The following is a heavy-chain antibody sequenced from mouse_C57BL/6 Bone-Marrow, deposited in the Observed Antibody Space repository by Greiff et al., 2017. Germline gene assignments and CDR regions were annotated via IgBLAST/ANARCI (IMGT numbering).Heavy chain of an antibody. Sequence: VQLQQSGPELVKPGASVKIPCKASGYTFTDYNLDWVKQSHGKSLEWIGDINPNNGGTIYNQKFKGKATLTVDKSSSTAYMELRSLTSEDTAVYYCARRYYGSSYVFWYFDVWGTGTTVTVSS. D-gene: IGHD1-1*01. CDR2: INPNNGGT. CDR3: ARRYYGSSYVFWYFDV. V-gene: IGHV1-18*01. J-gene: IGHJ1*03. CDR1: GYTFTDYN.